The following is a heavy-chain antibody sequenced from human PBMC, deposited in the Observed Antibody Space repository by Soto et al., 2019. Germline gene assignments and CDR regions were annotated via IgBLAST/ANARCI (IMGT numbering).Heavy chain of an antibody. J-gene: IGHJ6*02. D-gene: IGHD6-13*01. CDR2: IYWDDDK. V-gene: IGHV2-5*02. CDR3: AHRSRHSSSWYWNYYYGMDV. Sequence: QITLKESGPTLVKPTQTLTLTCTFSGFSLSTSGVGVGWIRQPPGKDLEWLALIYWDDDKRYSPSLKSRLTITKDTSKNQVVLTMTNMDPVDTATYYCAHRSRHSSSWYWNYYYGMDVWGQGTTVTVSS. CDR1: GFSLSTSGVG.